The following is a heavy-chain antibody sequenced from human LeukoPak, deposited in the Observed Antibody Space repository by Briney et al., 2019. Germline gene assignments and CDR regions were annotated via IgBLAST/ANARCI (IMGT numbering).Heavy chain of an antibody. Sequence: SVKVSCKASGGTFSSYAISWVRQAPGQGLEWMGGIIPIFGTANYAQKIQGRVTITADESTSTAYMELSSLRSEDTAVYYCATPTYYDFWSGYSNTYYYYYMDVWGKGTTVTVSS. J-gene: IGHJ6*03. V-gene: IGHV1-69*13. CDR1: GGTFSSYA. CDR2: IIPIFGTA. D-gene: IGHD3-3*01. CDR3: ATPTYYDFWSGYSNTYYYYYMDV.